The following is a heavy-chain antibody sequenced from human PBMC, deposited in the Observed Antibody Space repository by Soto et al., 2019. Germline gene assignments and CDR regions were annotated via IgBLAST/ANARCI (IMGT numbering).Heavy chain of an antibody. D-gene: IGHD2-15*01. Sequence: QVQLVESGGGVVQPGRSLRLSCAASGFTFSSYVMYWVRQAPGKGLERVAVISYDGNNKYYADSVKGRFTISRDNSKKTLYLQMNSLRAEDTAVYYCARAGCDGGSCYTLVGLRYGMDVWGQGTTVTVSS. CDR3: ARAGCDGGSCYTLVGLRYGMDV. V-gene: IGHV3-30-3*01. CDR1: GFTFSSYV. J-gene: IGHJ6*02. CDR2: ISYDGNNK.